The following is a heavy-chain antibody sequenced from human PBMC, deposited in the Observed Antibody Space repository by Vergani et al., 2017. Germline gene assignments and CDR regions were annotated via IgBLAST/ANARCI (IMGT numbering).Heavy chain of an antibody. Sequence: QVQLVQSGAEVKKPGSSVTVSCKASGGTFSSYTITWVRQAPGHGLEWMGRIVSTLNVAHYTQNFQGRASITADMSTSTSYMDLSSLRSEDSAVYYCARTLGYCSGDRSYSGIPAVDYYYCLDVWGQGTTVTVSS. V-gene: IGHV1-69*02. J-gene: IGHJ6*02. CDR3: ARTLGYCSGDRSYSGIPAVDYYYCLDV. CDR2: IVSTLNVA. D-gene: IGHD2-15*01. CDR1: GGTFSSYT.